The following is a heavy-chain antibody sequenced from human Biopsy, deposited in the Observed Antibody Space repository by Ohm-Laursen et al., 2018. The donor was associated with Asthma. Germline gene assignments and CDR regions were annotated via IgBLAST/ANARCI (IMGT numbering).Heavy chain of an antibody. V-gene: IGHV1-69*17. CDR3: ARGGSYSSRRYYFDY. J-gene: IGHJ4*02. Sequence: SSVKVSCKASGGTFSSYAISWVRQAPGQGLEWMGGVIPIFGIANYAQKFQGRVTITADKSTSTAYMELSSLRSEDTAVYYCARGGSYSSRRYYFDYWGQGTLVTVSS. D-gene: IGHD1-26*01. CDR1: GGTFSSYA. CDR2: VIPIFGIA.